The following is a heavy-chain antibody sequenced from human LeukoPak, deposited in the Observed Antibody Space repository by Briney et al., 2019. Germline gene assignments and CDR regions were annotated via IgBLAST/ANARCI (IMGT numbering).Heavy chain of an antibody. CDR3: ARDRVATAPNNWFDP. V-gene: IGHV1-2*02. D-gene: IGHD5-12*01. J-gene: IGHJ5*02. CDR1: GYIFTDYY. Sequence: ASVKVSCKASGYIFTDYYMHWVRQAPGQGLEWMGWINPNSGGTNYPQKFQGRVTMTGDTSISTAYMELSRLKSDDTAVYYCARDRVATAPNNWFDPWGQGTLVTVSS. CDR2: INPNSGGT.